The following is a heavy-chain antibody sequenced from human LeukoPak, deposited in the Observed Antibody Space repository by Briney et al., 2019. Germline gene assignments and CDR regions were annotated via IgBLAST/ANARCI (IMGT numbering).Heavy chain of an antibody. CDR3: AKEDSTIDY. Sequence: GGSLRLSCAASGFTFSSYGMSWVRQAPGKGLEWVSAISGSGGSTYYADSVKGRLTISRDNTKNTLCLQLNSLRADDTAVYYCAKEDSTIDYWGQGTLVTVSS. CDR1: GFTFSSYG. D-gene: IGHD2-2*01. CDR2: ISGSGGST. J-gene: IGHJ4*02. V-gene: IGHV3-23*01.